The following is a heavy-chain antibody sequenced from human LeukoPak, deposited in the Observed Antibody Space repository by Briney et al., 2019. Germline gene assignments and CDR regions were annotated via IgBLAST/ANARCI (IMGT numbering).Heavy chain of an antibody. J-gene: IGHJ4*02. CDR3: ARGYCSGGSCSAYYFDY. CDR2: IYYSGST. D-gene: IGHD2-15*01. CDR1: GGSISSSRYY. V-gene: IGHV4-39*07. Sequence: SEALSLTCTVSGGSISSSRYYRGWIRQPPGKGLEWIGSIYYSGSTYYNPSLKSRVTISVDTSKNQFSLKLSSVTAADTAVYYCARGYCSGGSCSAYYFDYWGQGTLVTVSS.